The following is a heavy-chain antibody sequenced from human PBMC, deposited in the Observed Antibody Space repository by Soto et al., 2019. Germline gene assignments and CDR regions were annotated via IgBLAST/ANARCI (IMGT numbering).Heavy chain of an antibody. Sequence: QVQLQQSGPGLVKPSQTLSLICAISGDSVSSATATWSWIRQSPSRGLEWLGRTYYRSKWYNDYPVSVNSRIAITPDTSTNQLSLQLSSVTPEDTAVYFCARDSSGFHWYFDLWARGTLVTVSS. CDR2: TYYRSKWYN. CDR1: GDSVSSATAT. V-gene: IGHV6-1*02. D-gene: IGHD6-19*01. J-gene: IGHJ2*01. CDR3: ARDSSGFHWYFDL.